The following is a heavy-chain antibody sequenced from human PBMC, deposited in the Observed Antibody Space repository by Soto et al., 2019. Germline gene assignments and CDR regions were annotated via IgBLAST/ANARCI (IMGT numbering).Heavy chain of an antibody. J-gene: IGHJ4*02. Sequence: PSETLSLTCTVSGGSISSYHWSWIRQPPGKGLEWIGHIYKSGSTNYNPSLKSRVTISVDTSKNQFSLKLSSVTAADTAVYYCARSVQSGWYGGLDYWGQGTLVTVSS. CDR1: GGSISSYH. CDR3: ARSVQSGWYGGLDY. V-gene: IGHV4-59*01. D-gene: IGHD6-19*01. CDR2: IYKSGST.